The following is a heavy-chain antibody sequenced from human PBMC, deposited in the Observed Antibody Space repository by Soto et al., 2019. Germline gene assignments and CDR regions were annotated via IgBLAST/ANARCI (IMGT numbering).Heavy chain of an antibody. V-gene: IGHV3-21*01. J-gene: IGHJ5*02. CDR3: ARDRYFDWSHWFDP. CDR2: ISSSSSYI. CDR1: GFTFSSYS. Sequence: KSGGSLRLSCAASGFTFSSYSMNWVRQAPGKGLEWVSSISSSSSYIYYADSVKGRFTISRDNAKNSLYLQMNSLRADDTAVYYCARDRYFDWSHWFDPWGQGTLVTVSS. D-gene: IGHD3-9*01.